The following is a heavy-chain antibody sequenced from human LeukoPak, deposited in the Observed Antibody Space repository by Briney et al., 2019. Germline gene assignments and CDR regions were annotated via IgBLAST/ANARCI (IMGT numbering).Heavy chain of an antibody. V-gene: IGHV4-34*01. J-gene: IGHJ4*02. CDR2: INHSGST. Sequence: PSETLSLTCAVYGGSFSGYYWSWIRQPPGKGLEWTGEINHSGSTNYNPSLKSRVTISVDTSKNQFSLKLSSVTAADTAVYYCARGGLRYYGSGSLDYWGQGTLVTVSS. D-gene: IGHD3-10*01. CDR3: ARGGLRYYGSGSLDY. CDR1: GGSFSGYY.